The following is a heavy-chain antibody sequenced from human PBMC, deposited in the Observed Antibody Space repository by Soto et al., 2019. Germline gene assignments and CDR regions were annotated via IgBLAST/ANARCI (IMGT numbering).Heavy chain of an antibody. CDR1: GGSISSYY. CDR2: IYYSGST. Sequence: SETLSLTCTVSGGSISSYYWSWIRQPPGKGLEWIGCIYYSGSTNYNPSLKSRVTISVDTSKNQFSLKLSSVTAADTAVYYCAREGCSGGSCYEYLYNWFDPWGQGTLVTVSS. V-gene: IGHV4-59*01. J-gene: IGHJ5*02. D-gene: IGHD2-15*01. CDR3: AREGCSGGSCYEYLYNWFDP.